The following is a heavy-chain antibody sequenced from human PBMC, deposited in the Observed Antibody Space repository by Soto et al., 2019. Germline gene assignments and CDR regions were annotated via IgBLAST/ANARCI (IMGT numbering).Heavy chain of an antibody. J-gene: IGHJ4*02. CDR1: GYTFTNYY. D-gene: IGHD6-13*01. Sequence: QVQLVQSGAEVKKPGASVKVSCKASGYTFTNYYIHWVRQAPGQGLEWMGIINPTSGSTNYAQKFQGRVTLNYDTSTTTVYMELSGLRSEDTSVLYCARDLAAGDHWGQVTLVTVSS. V-gene: IGHV1-46*03. CDR2: INPTSGST. CDR3: ARDLAAGDH.